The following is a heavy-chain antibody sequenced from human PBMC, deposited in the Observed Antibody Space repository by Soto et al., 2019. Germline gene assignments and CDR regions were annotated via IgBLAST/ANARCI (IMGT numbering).Heavy chain of an antibody. CDR3: ARGEQYSGRIFDY. Sequence: QALSLTCAITGGSVSSNSAGCSLVRHSPSRGLEWLGRTYYRSKWYYEYAVSVRGRITINPDTSKNQYSLQLNSVTPEDTAVYFCARGEQYSGRIFDYWGQGTLVTVSS. D-gene: IGHD1-26*01. CDR2: TYYRSKWYY. J-gene: IGHJ4*01. CDR1: GGSVSSNSAG. V-gene: IGHV6-1*01.